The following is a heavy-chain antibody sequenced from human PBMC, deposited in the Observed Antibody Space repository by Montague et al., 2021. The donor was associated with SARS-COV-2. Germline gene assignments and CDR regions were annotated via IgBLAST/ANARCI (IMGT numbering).Heavy chain of an antibody. CDR1: GASIGRSTYC. J-gene: IGHJ4*02. Sequence: SETLSLTCTVSGASIGRSTYCWVWLHPPPGKELVGFGTIYYSGTTNYTPTIRSRVTISLDTSKNQVSLRLTSVTAADTAFYYCGSDTTAYFRFDYWGRGTLVSVSS. CDR3: GSDTTAYFRFDY. V-gene: IGHV4-39*07. CDR2: IYYSGTT. D-gene: IGHD2/OR15-2a*01.